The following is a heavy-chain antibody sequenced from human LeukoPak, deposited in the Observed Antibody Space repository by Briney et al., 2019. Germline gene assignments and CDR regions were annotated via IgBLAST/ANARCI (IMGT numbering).Heavy chain of an antibody. V-gene: IGHV1-69*13. J-gene: IGHJ3*02. CDR2: IIPSYGSP. CDR1: GGGFTFTSHG. CDR3: AGFFYDNSGDAFDI. Sequence: GASVKVSCKASGGGFTFTSHGISWVRQAPGQGLEWMGGIIPSYGSPTYAQKFQGRITITSDESTRTVYMDLSSLRPEDSAVHYCAGFFYDNSGDAFDIWGQGTMVTASS. D-gene: IGHD3-22*01.